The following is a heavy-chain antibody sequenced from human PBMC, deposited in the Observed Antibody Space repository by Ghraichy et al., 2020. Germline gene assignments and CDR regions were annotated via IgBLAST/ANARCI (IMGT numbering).Heavy chain of an antibody. Sequence: SETLSLTCAVYGGSFSGYYWSWIRQPPGKGLEWIGEINHSGSTNYNPSLKSRVTISVDTSKNQFFLKLSSVTAAVTAVYYCARGAYGMDVWGQGTTVTVSS. V-gene: IGHV4-34*01. CDR1: GGSFSGYY. CDR3: ARGAYGMDV. J-gene: IGHJ6*02. CDR2: INHSGST.